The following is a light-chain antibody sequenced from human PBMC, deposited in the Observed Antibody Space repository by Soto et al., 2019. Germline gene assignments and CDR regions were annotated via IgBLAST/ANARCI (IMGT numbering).Light chain of an antibody. CDR1: QSVSGSY. CDR3: QQYASSPRT. J-gene: IGKJ1*01. CDR2: DAS. V-gene: IGKV3-20*01. Sequence: EIMLTQAPGTLSLSPGDRATLSCRAGQSVSGSYLALYQQKPGQAPRLLIYDASSRATGIPDRFGGSGSGTDFTLTISRLEPEDFAVYYCQQYASSPRTFGQGTKVDIK.